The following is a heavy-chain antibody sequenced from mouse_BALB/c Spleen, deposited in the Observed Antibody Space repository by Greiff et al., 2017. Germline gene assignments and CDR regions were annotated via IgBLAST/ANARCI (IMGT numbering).Heavy chain of an antibody. Sequence: VQLKQSGPGLVAPSQSLSITCTVSGFSLTGYGVNWVRQPPGKGLEWLGMIWGDGSTDYNSALKSRLSISKDNSKSQVFLKMNSLQTDDTARYYCARDYGSSYWYFDVWGAGTTVTVSS. CDR2: IWGDGST. J-gene: IGHJ1*01. CDR1: GFSLTGYG. CDR3: ARDYGSSYWYFDV. V-gene: IGHV2-6-7*01. D-gene: IGHD1-1*01.